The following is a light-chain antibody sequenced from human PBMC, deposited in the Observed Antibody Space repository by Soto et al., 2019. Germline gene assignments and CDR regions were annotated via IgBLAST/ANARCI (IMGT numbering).Light chain of an antibody. CDR2: GAS. CDR3: QQYGTSIT. CDR1: QNIKNNY. V-gene: IGKV3-20*01. Sequence: VVMTQSPRTLSLSPGERATLSCRASQNIKNNYVGWYQQKPGQAPTLLIYGASARATGVPDRFSGSGSGTNFTLIINRLEPEDFAVYYCQQYGTSITFGGGTKLESK. J-gene: IGKJ4*01.